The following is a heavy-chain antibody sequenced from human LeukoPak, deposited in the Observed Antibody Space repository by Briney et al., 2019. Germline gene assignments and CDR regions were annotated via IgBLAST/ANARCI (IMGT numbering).Heavy chain of an antibody. V-gene: IGHV5-51*01. D-gene: IGHD5-18*01. CDR1: GYSFTSYW. CDR3: ARRGYSYGYPFDY. CDR2: IYPGDSDT. J-gene: IGHJ4*02. Sequence: GESLKISCKGSGYSFTSYWISWVRQMPGKGLEWMGIIYPGDSDTRYGPSLQGQVTISADKSISTAYLQWSSLKASDTAMYYCARRGYSYGYPFDYWGQGTLVTVSS.